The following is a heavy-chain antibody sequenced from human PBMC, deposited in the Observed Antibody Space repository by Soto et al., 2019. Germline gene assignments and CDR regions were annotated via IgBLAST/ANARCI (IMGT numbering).Heavy chain of an antibody. Sequence: GSLRLSCAASGLTFNSYDMNWVRQAPGKGLEWVSSLNSHDGLTHYADSVKGRFAISRDNAKNSLYLQMNSLRVEDTAVYYCTRGGYNEGGFDYWGQGNLVTVSS. CDR3: TRGGYNEGGFDY. J-gene: IGHJ4*02. CDR2: LNSHDGLT. CDR1: GLTFNSYD. D-gene: IGHD5-12*01. V-gene: IGHV3-21*01.